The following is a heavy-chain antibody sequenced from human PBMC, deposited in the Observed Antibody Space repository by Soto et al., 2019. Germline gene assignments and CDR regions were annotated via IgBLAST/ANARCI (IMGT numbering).Heavy chain of an antibody. CDR3: AKSWGDTWQQSAFDF. Sequence: GGALRLSCAASGFGFGKYSMSWVRQAPGRGLEWVSGISGTAYSKHYADSVKGQFTISRDNFEKTLYLQMNSLRVEDTAVYYCAKSWGDTWQQSAFDFWGQGTMVTVSS. V-gene: IGHV3-23*01. CDR1: GFGFGKYS. D-gene: IGHD5-18*01. J-gene: IGHJ3*01. CDR2: ISGTAYSK.